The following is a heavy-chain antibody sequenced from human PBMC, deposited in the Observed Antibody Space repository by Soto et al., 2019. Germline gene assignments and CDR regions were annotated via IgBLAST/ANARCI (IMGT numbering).Heavy chain of an antibody. D-gene: IGHD3-16*01. V-gene: IGHV1-69*01. CDR1: GGSLTSYP. CDR3: ARGWGLVS. CDR2: IIPIYGTT. Sequence: QMEQSGAEVRKPGSSVKVSCKPSGGSLTSYPMAWVRQAPGQGFEWMGGIIPIYGTTEYAQKFQGRVTITADESTNRATLELTGLTSEDTAGYYCARGWGLVSWGQGTLVTVSS. J-gene: IGHJ4*02.